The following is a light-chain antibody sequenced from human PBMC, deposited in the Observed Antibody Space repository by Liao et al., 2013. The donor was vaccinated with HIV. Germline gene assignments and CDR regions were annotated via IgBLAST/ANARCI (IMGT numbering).Light chain of an antibody. J-gene: IGLJ1*01. CDR1: KLGDKY. CDR2: QDS. V-gene: IGLV3-1*01. Sequence: SYELTQPPSVSVSPGQTVSITCSGDKLGDKYACWYQQKPGQSPVLVIYQDSKRPSGIPERFSGSNSGNTATLTISRVEAGDEADYYCQVWDSSSDHPGVFGTGTKVTVL. CDR3: QVWDSSSDHPGV.